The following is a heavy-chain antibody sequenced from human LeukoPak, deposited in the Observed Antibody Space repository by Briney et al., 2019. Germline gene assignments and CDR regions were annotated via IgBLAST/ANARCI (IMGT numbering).Heavy chain of an antibody. CDR3: AREWVWFGRNQLNPIEAYYYYGMDV. V-gene: IGHV4-34*01. J-gene: IGHJ6*02. CDR1: GGSFSGYY. D-gene: IGHD3-10*01. CDR2: INHSGST. Sequence: SETLSLTCAVYGGSFSGYYWSWIRQPPGKGLEWIGEINHSGSTNYNPSLKSRVTISVDTSKNQFSLKLSSVTAADTAVYYCAREWVWFGRNQLNPIEAYYYYGMDVWGQGTTVTVSS.